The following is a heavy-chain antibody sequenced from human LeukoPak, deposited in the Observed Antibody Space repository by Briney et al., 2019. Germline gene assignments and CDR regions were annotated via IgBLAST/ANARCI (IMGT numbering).Heavy chain of an antibody. J-gene: IGHJ4*02. CDR1: GYNFIDKH. CDR3: AKAPD. V-gene: IGHV1-2*02. CDR2: INPNNGGP. Sequence: ASVRVSCKASGYNFIDKHMHWGRQAPGQGLEWMGWINPNNGGPNYAQKFEGRVTMTRDTSISTAYMELSSLRSDDTAVYYCAKAPDWGQGTLVTVSS.